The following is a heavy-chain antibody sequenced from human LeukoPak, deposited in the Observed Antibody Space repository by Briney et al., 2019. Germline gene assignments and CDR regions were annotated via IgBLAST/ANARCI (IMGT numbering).Heavy chain of an antibody. Sequence: KPSETLSLTCSVSGASISNFYWSWIRQPPGKGLEWIGRIYTSGSTNYNPSLKSRVTMSVDTSKNQFSLKLSSVTAADTAVYYCARHEWELLFRRGPIDYWGQGTLVTVSS. CDR3: ARHEWELLFRRGPIDY. V-gene: IGHV4-4*07. CDR2: IYTSGST. D-gene: IGHD1-26*01. J-gene: IGHJ4*02. CDR1: GASISNFY.